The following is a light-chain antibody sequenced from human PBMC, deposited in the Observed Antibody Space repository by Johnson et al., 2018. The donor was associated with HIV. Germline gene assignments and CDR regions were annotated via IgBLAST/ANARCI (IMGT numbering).Light chain of an antibody. Sequence: LTQPPSVSAAPGQKVTISCSGSSSNIGNNYVSWYQQLPGTAPKLLIYDNNKRPSGIPDRFPGSKSGTSATLGITGPQTGDEADYYCGTWDSSLSAGGVFGTGTKVTVL. CDR3: GTWDSSLSAGGV. V-gene: IGLV1-51*01. CDR1: SSNIGNNY. CDR2: DNN. J-gene: IGLJ1*01.